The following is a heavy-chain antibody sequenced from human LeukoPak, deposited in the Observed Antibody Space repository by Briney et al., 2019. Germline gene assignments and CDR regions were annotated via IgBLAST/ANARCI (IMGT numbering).Heavy chain of an antibody. J-gene: IGHJ4*02. Sequence: VGSLRLSCGASGFTSCSYAMDWGCQAPGKGLGRVAVISFDGNTIYYTDSVKGRFTISRDYSKNTLHLQMNSLRAEDTAVYYCAKRGTTWDLDYWGQGTLVTVSS. CDR2: ISFDGNTI. CDR3: AKRGTTWDLDY. V-gene: IGHV3-33*06. D-gene: IGHD3-16*01. CDR1: GFTSCSYA.